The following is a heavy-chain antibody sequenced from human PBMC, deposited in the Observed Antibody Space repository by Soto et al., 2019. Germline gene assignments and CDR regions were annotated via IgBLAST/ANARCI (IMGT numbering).Heavy chain of an antibody. V-gene: IGHV3-30*18. D-gene: IGHD6-13*01. CDR2: ISYDGSNK. CDR3: AKDQVAAAKRAHNTNYYYGMDV. CDR1: GFTFSSYG. Sequence: GGSLRLSCAASGFTFSSYGMHWVRQAPGKGLEWVAVISYDGSNKYYADSVKGRFTISRDNSKNTLYLQMNSLRAEDTAVYYCAKDQVAAAKRAHNTNYYYGMDVWGQGTTVTVSS. J-gene: IGHJ6*02.